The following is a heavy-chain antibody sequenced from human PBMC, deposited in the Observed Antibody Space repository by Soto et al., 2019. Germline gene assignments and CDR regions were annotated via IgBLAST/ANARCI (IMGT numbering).Heavy chain of an antibody. D-gene: IGHD3-3*01. Sequence: HVQLQEAGPGLVKPSETLSLTCTVSGGSVSSGSYYWSWIRQPPGKGLEWIGYIYYSGSTNYNPSLKSRVTISVDTSKNQFSLKLSSVTAADTAVYYCARERFLDYGMDVWGQGTTVTVSS. CDR3: ARERFLDYGMDV. J-gene: IGHJ6*02. CDR1: GGSVSSGSYY. CDR2: IYYSGST. V-gene: IGHV4-61*01.